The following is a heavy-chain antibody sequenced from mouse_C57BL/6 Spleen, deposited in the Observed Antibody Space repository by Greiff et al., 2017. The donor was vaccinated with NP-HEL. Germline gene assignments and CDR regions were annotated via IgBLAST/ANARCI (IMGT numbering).Heavy chain of an antibody. CDR1: GYTFTSYW. Sequence: QVQLQQPGAELVRPGASVKLSCKASGYTFTSYWMHWVKQRPIQGLEWIGNIDPSDSETQYNQKFKDKATLTVDKSSSTAYMQLSGLTSEDSGVYCCARGNGNYDYWGQGTTLTVSS. D-gene: IGHD2-1*01. CDR3: ARGNGNYDY. V-gene: IGHV1-52*01. CDR2: IDPSDSET. J-gene: IGHJ2*01.